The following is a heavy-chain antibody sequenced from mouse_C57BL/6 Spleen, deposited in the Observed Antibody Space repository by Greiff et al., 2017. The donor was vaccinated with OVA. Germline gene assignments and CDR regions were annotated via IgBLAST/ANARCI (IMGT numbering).Heavy chain of an antibody. D-gene: IGHD1-1*01. J-gene: IGHJ2*01. V-gene: IGHV1-69*01. CDR3: ERKKYYYGSSSYYFDY. CDR2: IDPSDSYT. Sequence: QVQLQQPGAELVMPGASVKLSCKASGYTFTSYWMHWVKQRPGQGLEWIGEIDPSDSYTNYNQKFKGKSTLTVDKSSSTAYMQLSSLTSEDSAVYYCERKKYYYGSSSYYFDYWGQGTTLTVSS. CDR1: GYTFTSYW.